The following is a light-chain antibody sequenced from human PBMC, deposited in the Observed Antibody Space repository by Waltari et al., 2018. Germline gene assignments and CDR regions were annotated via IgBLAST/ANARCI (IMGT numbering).Light chain of an antibody. CDR2: GKN. V-gene: IGLV3-19*01. Sequence: SSELTQDPAVSVALGQTVRITCQGDSLRSYYASWYQKKPGQAPVLVIYGKNNRPSGIPDRFSGSSSGNTASLTITGAQAEDEAYYYCNSRDSSGNHVVFGGGTKLTVL. CDR1: SLRSYY. J-gene: IGLJ2*01. CDR3: NSRDSSGNHVV.